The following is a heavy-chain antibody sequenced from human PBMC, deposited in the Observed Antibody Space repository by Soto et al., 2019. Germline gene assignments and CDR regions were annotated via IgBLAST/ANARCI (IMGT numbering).Heavy chain of an antibody. D-gene: IGHD2-2*01. CDR2: INPNSGGT. Sequence: ASLKVCCQASGYTFTGYYMHWVRHAPGQGLEWMGWINPNSGGTNYAQKFQGRVTMTRDTSISTAYMELSRLRSDDTAVYYCARADGNIVVVTADIQAYLGMDVWGQGTTVTVSS. J-gene: IGHJ6*02. V-gene: IGHV1-2*02. CDR3: ARADGNIVVVTADIQAYLGMDV. CDR1: GYTFTGYY.